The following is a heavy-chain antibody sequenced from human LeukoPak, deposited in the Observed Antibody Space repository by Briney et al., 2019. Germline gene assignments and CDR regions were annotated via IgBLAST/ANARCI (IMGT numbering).Heavy chain of an antibody. V-gene: IGHV1-69*13. Sequence: SVKVSCKASGGTFSSYAISWVRRAPGQGLEGMGGVIPIFGTANYAQKFQGRVTITADESTSTAYLELSSLRSEDTAVYYCASSYYDSSGYYYWGYYFDYWGQGTLVTVSS. D-gene: IGHD3-22*01. CDR3: ASSYYDSSGYYYWGYYFDY. CDR1: GGTFSSYA. CDR2: VIPIFGTA. J-gene: IGHJ4*02.